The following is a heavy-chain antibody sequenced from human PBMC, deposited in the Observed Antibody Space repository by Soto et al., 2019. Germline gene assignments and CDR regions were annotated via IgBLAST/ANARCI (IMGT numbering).Heavy chain of an antibody. V-gene: IGHV3-30*18. CDR3: AKFIIITFGGFIDHFYY. CDR2: ISYDGSNK. CDR1: GFTFSSYG. D-gene: IGHD3-16*01. Sequence: GGSLRLSCAASGFTFSSYGMHWVRQAPGKGLEWVAVISYDGSNKYYADSVKGRFTISRDNSKNTLYLQMNSLRAEDTAVYYCAKFIIITFGGFIDHFYYGGRGTRVPVSS. J-gene: IGHJ4*02.